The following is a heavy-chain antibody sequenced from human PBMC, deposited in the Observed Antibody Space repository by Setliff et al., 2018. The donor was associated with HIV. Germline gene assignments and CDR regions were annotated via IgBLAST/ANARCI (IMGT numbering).Heavy chain of an antibody. CDR3: ARHRASSSGFPLDF. Sequence: SETLSLTCAVYGGSFHSYYWTWIRQSPGKGLEWIGEITDSGVTNYHPSLKSRVTISLDPSKNQFSLRLTSVTAADTAVYYCARHRASSSGFPLDFWGQGILVTVS. V-gene: IGHV4-34*01. D-gene: IGHD6-6*01. CDR2: ITDSGVT. J-gene: IGHJ4*02. CDR1: GGSFHSYY.